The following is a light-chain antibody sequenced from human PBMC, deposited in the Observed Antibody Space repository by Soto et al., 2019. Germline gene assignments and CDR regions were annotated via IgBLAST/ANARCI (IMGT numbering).Light chain of an antibody. Sequence: EIVLTQSPATLSLSPGERATLSCGASQSVSSGYLAWYQQKPGLAPRLLIYDASTRATGIPDRFSGSGSGTDFTLTISSLAPEDFAVYYCLQYDSSPYTFGQGTKLEIK. CDR1: QSVSSGY. V-gene: IGKV3D-20*01. J-gene: IGKJ2*01. CDR2: DAS. CDR3: LQYDSSPYT.